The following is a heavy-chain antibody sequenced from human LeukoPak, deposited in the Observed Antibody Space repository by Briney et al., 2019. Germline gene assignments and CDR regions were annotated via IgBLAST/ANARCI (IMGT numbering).Heavy chain of an antibody. J-gene: IGHJ1*01. Sequence: GGSLRLSCAASEFTFSSYAMSWVRQAPGKGLEWVSAISGSGGSTYYADSVKGRFTISRDNSKNTLYLQMNSLRAEDTAVYYCAKSGTGYGDYVAQGYFQHWGQGTLVTVSS. V-gene: IGHV3-23*01. CDR1: EFTFSSYA. CDR3: AKSGTGYGDYVAQGYFQH. D-gene: IGHD4-17*01. CDR2: ISGSGGST.